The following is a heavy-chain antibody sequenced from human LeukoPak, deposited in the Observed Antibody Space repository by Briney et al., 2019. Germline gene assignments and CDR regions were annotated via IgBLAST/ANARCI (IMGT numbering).Heavy chain of an antibody. V-gene: IGHV4-59*07. D-gene: IGHD3-9*01. CDR1: GDSISSYY. CDR2: IYYSGST. Sequence: SDTLSLTCTVSGDSISSYYWCWVRQPPGQGLEWIGYIYYSGSTNYNPSLKSRVTMSVDTSKNQFSLTLTSVTAADTAVYFCARGRELTGISGHYSFDYWGQGILVSVSS. J-gene: IGHJ4*01. CDR3: ARGRELTGISGHYSFDY.